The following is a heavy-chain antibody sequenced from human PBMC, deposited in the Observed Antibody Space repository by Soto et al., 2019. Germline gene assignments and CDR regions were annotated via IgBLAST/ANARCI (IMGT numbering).Heavy chain of an antibody. CDR2: ISYDGSNK. CDR1: GFTFSSYA. D-gene: IGHD2-2*01. V-gene: IGHV3-30-3*01. CDR3: ARGPSSLTRFDY. J-gene: IGHJ4*02. Sequence: SLRLSCAASGFTFSSYAMHWVRQAPGKGLEWVAVISYDGSNKHYADSVKGRFTISRDNSKNTLYLQMNSLRAEDTAVYYCARGPSSLTRFDYWGQGTLVTVST.